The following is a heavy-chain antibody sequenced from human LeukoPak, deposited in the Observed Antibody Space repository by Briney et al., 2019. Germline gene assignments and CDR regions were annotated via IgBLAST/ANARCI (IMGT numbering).Heavy chain of an antibody. Sequence: PGRPLRLSCAASGFTFSIYAMHWVRQAPGQGLEWVAVTSYDGSSKYYADSVKGRFTISRDSSKNTLYLQMNSLRTEDTAVYYCAREGSAFDIWGQGTMVTVSS. CDR2: TSYDGSSK. J-gene: IGHJ3*02. D-gene: IGHD1-26*01. CDR3: AREGSAFDI. CDR1: GFTFSIYA. V-gene: IGHV3-30-3*01.